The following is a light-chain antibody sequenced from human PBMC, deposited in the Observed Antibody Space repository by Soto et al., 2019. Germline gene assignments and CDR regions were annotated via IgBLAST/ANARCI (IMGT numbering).Light chain of an antibody. J-gene: IGLJ1*01. Sequence: ALTQPASVSGSPGQSITISCTGTSSDVGGYNYVSWYQQHPGKAPKLMIYDVSNRPSGVSNRFSGSKSGNTASLTISGLQAEDEADYYCSSYSSRNTHVFGTGTKLTVL. V-gene: IGLV2-14*03. CDR3: SSYSSRNTHV. CDR1: SSDVGGYNY. CDR2: DVS.